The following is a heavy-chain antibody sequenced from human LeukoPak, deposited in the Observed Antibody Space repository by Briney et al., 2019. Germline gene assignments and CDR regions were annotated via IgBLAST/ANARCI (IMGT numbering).Heavy chain of an antibody. CDR2: IDPSDSET. D-gene: IGHD5-18*01. V-gene: IGHV5-51*01. J-gene: IGHJ4*02. CDR1: GYSFTSYW. CDR3: ARQTAMGRSGDY. Sequence: GESLKISCKASGYSFTSYWIGWVRQMPGKGLEWMGIIDPSDSETRYTPSFQGQVTVSVDKSLTTADLQWNSLKASDTAMYYCARQTAMGRSGDYWGQGTLVTVSS.